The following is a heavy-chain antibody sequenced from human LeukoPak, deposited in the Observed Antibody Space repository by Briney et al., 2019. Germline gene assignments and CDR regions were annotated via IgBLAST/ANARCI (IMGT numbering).Heavy chain of an antibody. V-gene: IGHV4-34*01. J-gene: IGHJ5*02. CDR3: ARTGPYTMVRGVINWFDP. D-gene: IGHD3-10*01. CDR1: GGSFSGYY. CDR2: INHSGST. Sequence: SETLSLTCAVYGGSFSGYYWSWIRQPPGKGLEWIGEINHSGSTNYNPSLKSRVTISVDTSKNQFSLKLSSVTAADTAVYHCARTGPYTMVRGVINWFDPWGQGTLVTVSS.